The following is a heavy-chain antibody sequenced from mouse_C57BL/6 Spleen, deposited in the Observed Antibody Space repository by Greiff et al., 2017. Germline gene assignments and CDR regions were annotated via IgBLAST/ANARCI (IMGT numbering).Heavy chain of an antibody. D-gene: IGHD1-1*01. V-gene: IGHV5-6*01. CDR2: ISSGGSYT. CDR3: ARHITTVVGDY. J-gene: IGHJ2*01. CDR1: GFTFSSYG. Sequence: EVHLVESGGDLVKPGGSLKLSCAASGFTFSSYGMSWVRQTPDKRLEWVATISSGGSYTYYPDSVKGRFTISRDNAKNTLYLQMSSLKSEDTAMYYCARHITTVVGDYWGQGTTLTVSS.